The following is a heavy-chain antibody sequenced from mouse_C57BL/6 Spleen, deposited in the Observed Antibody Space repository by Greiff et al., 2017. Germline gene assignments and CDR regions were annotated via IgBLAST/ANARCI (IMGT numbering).Heavy chain of an antibody. Sequence: VQLQQPGAELVKPGASVKISCKASGYTFTDYYINWVKQRPGQGLEWIGKIGPGSGSTYYNEKFKGKAPLTADNSSRTAYMQLSSLTSEDSAVYFCARGQDYGCTRYFDVWGTGTTVTVSS. J-gene: IGHJ1*03. CDR3: ARGQDYGCTRYFDV. D-gene: IGHD1-1*01. CDR1: GYTFTDYY. CDR2: IGPGSGST. V-gene: IGHV1-77*01.